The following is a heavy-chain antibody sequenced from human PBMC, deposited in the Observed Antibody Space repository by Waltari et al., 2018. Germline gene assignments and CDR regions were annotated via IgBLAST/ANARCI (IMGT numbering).Heavy chain of an antibody. Sequence: QVQLVQSGAEVKKPGASVKVSCKASGYTFTSYGISWVRQARGEGLDGVGGVASWKGSTDSDKKPTGVDSRTNSRYPRTVLMELRRLRLDDTAVYYIARDRGSKWEVRFGDYWGKGALVTVSS. V-gene: IGHV1-18*01. CDR1: GYTFTSYG. D-gene: IGHD1-26*01. J-gene: IGHJ4*02. CDR2: VASWKGST. CDR3: ARDRGSKWEVRFGDY.